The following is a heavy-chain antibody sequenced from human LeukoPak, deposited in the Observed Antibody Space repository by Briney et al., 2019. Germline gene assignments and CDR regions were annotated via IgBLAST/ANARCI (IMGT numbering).Heavy chain of an antibody. Sequence: SEALSLTCAVYGGSFSGYYWSWIRQPPGKGLEWIGEINHSGSTNYNPSLKSRVTISVDTSKNQFSLKLSSVTAADTAVYYCARVLRDYYGSGSYSYYYYYMDVWGKGTTVTVSS. V-gene: IGHV4-34*01. J-gene: IGHJ6*03. CDR2: INHSGST. D-gene: IGHD3-10*01. CDR1: GGSFSGYY. CDR3: ARVLRDYYGSGSYSYYYYYMDV.